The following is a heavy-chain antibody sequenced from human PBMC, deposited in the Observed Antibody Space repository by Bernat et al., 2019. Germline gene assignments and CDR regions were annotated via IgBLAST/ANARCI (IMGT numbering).Heavy chain of an antibody. CDR3: AKDRSSGWTYFDY. Sequence: EVQLVESGGGLVQPGGSLRLSCVASGFTFSNYAMSWVRQAPGKGLECVSGITGSGGSTYYADSVKGRFTISRDNSKSTLYLQMNSLRAEDTDVYYCAKDRSSGWTYFDYWGQRTLVTVSA. V-gene: IGHV3-23*04. CDR1: GFTFSNYA. D-gene: IGHD6-19*01. J-gene: IGHJ4*02. CDR2: ITGSGGST.